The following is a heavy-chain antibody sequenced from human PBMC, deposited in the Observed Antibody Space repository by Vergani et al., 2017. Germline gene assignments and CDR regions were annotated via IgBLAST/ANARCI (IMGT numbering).Heavy chain of an antibody. D-gene: IGHD2-2*01. CDR3: AVLKGPRTLGNEDCSTTRCYGEYFQH. J-gene: IGHJ1*01. V-gene: IGHV7-4-1*02. CDR2: INTNTGNP. Sequence: QVQLVQSGAEVKKPGSSVKVSCKASGGTFSSYAISWVRQAPGQGLEWMGWINTNTGNPTYAQGFTGRFVFSLDTSVSTAYLQISSLKAEDTAVYYCAVLKGPRTLGNEDCSTTRCYGEYFQHWGQGTLVTVSS. CDR1: GGTFSSYA.